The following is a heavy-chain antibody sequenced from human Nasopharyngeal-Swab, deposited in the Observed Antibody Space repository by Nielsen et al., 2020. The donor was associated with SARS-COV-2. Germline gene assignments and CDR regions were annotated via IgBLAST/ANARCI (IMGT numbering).Heavy chain of an antibody. J-gene: IGHJ5*02. Sequence: GGSLRLSCAASGFTFDDYAMHWVRQAPGKGLEWVSSISWNSGSIGYADSVKGRFTISRDNAKNSLYLQMNSLRAEDTALYYCAKGGYCSGGSCFNWFDPWGQGTLVTVSS. CDR1: GFTFDDYA. CDR3: AKGGYCSGGSCFNWFDP. CDR2: ISWNSGSI. V-gene: IGHV3-9*01. D-gene: IGHD2-15*01.